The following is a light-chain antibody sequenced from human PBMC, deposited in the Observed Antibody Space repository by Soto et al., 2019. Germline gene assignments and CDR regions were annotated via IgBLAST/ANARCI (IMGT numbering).Light chain of an antibody. V-gene: IGKV1-5*03. CDR2: MAS. Sequence: DIQMTQSPSTLSASVGDRITITCRASQSISTWLAWYQQKPGKAPKLLIYMASTLESGVPSRFSGSGSGTEFTLTISSLQPDDFATYYCQQYNSYSLFTFGPGTKVDTK. CDR3: QQYNSYSLFT. J-gene: IGKJ3*01. CDR1: QSISTW.